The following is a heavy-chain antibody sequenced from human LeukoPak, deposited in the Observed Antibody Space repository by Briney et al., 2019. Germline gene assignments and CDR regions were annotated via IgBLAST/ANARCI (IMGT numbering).Heavy chain of an antibody. Sequence: GGSLRLSCAASGFTFSSYAITWVRQAPGKGLEWVAVISYDGSNKYYADSVKGRFTISRDNSKNTLYLQMNSLRAEDTAVYYCAKDDGSGWYEIWFDPWGQGTLVTVSS. CDR2: ISYDGSNK. CDR1: GFTFSSYA. J-gene: IGHJ5*02. CDR3: AKDDGSGWYEIWFDP. D-gene: IGHD6-19*01. V-gene: IGHV3-30*18.